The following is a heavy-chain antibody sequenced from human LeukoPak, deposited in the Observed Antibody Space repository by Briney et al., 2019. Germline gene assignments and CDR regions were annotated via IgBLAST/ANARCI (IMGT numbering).Heavy chain of an antibody. V-gene: IGHV3-15*01. Sequence: PGGSLRLSCAASGFTFTNAWMTWVRQAPGKGLEWVGRIKTKIDGETTDYAEPVKGRFTISRDDSKNTLYQQMNSLKTDDTAVYYCTTVERWLLRSSPYWGQGTLVTVSS. CDR1: GFTFTNAW. CDR3: TTVERWLLRSSPY. J-gene: IGHJ4*02. CDR2: IKTKIDGETT. D-gene: IGHD4-23*01.